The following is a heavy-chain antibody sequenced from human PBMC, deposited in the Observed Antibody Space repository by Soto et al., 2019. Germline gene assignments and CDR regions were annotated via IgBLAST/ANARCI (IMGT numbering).Heavy chain of an antibody. CDR2: ISYDGSHK. V-gene: IGHV3-30-3*02. Sequence: GGSLRLSCAASGFTFSSYAMHWVRQAPGKGLEWVAVISYDGSHKYYADSVKGRFTISRDNSKNTLYLQMNSLRAEDTAVYYWAKNETPIFGYHFHFRLDGLGQGTTVTVSS. CDR3: AKNETPIFGYHFHFRLDG. D-gene: IGHD3-3*01. J-gene: IGHJ6*02. CDR1: GFTFSSYA.